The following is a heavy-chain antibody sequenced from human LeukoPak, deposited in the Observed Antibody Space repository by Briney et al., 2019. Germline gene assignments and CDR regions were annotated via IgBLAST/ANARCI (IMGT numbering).Heavy chain of an antibody. Sequence: GGSLRLSWAASGFPFSNYAMSWVRQAPGKGLDWVSSISISAGRTYYADSVKGRFTISRDNSKNTLYVQMKSLRAEDTAVYYCAKGAGSDAFDIWGQGTMVTVSS. J-gene: IGHJ3*02. CDR1: GFPFSNYA. D-gene: IGHD1-26*01. V-gene: IGHV3-23*01. CDR3: AKGAGSDAFDI. CDR2: ISISAGRT.